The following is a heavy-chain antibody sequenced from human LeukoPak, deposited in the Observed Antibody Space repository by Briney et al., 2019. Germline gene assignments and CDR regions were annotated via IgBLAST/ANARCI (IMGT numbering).Heavy chain of an antibody. CDR1: GFTFSSYW. D-gene: IGHD3-22*01. Sequence: AGGSLRLSCAASGFTFSSYWMSWVRQAPGKGLEWVSAISGSGGSTYYADSVKGRFTISRDNSKNTLYLQMNSLRAEDTAVYYCAKPQYYYDSSGYYSEYFQHWGQGTLVTV. CDR3: AKPQYYYDSSGYYSEYFQH. CDR2: ISGSGGST. V-gene: IGHV3-23*01. J-gene: IGHJ1*01.